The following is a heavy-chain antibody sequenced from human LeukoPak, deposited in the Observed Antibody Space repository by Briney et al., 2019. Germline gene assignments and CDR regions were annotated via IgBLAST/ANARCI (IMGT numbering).Heavy chain of an antibody. D-gene: IGHD6-13*01. CDR2: ISSSSSCI. CDR3: ARSASSSWLEYFQH. J-gene: IGHJ1*01. CDR1: GFTFSSYS. V-gene: IGHV3-21*01. Sequence: PGGSLKLSCAASGFTFSSYSMNWVSQAPGKGLEWVSSISSSSSCIYYADSVKGRFTISRDNAKNSLYLQMNSLRAEDTAVYYCARSASSSWLEYFQHWGQGTLVTVSS.